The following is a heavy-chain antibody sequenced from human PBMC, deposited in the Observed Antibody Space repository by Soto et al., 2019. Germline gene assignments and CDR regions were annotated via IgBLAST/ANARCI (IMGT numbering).Heavy chain of an antibody. V-gene: IGHV3-23*01. CDR1: GFTLSSYA. CDR3: AKLRGYSYGPFDY. J-gene: IGHJ4*02. CDR2: ISGSGGST. Sequence: EVQLLESGGGLVQPGGSLRLSCAASGFTLSSYAMSWVRQAPGKGLEWVSAISGSGGSTYYADSVKGRFTISRDNSKNTLYLQMNSLRAEDTAVYYCAKLRGYSYGPFDYWGQGTLVTVSS. D-gene: IGHD5-18*01.